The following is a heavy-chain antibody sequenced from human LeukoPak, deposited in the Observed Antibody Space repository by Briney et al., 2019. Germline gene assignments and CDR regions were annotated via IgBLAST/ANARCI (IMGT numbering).Heavy chain of an antibody. CDR2: ISSSGSTI. J-gene: IGHJ4*02. D-gene: IGHD2-2*01. CDR3: ARSIPAGNRR. V-gene: IGHV3-11*01. Sequence: GGSLRLSCAASGFTFSVYYMSWIRQAPGKGLEWVSYISSSGSTIDYADSVKGRFTISRDNTKNSLYLQMNSLRAEDTAVYYCARSIPAGNRRWGQGTLVTVSS. CDR1: GFTFSVYY.